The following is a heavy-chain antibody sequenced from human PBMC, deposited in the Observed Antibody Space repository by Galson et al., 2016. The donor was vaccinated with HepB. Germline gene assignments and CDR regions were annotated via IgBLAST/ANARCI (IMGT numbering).Heavy chain of an antibody. CDR3: AKGTTLQVHFGYFDH. CDR2: ISDSGGNT. V-gene: IGHV3-23*01. Sequence: SLRLSCAASGFSFSNYAMSWVRQAPGKGLEWVSGISDSGGNTYFADSVKCRFTISRDNSRNTPYLQMNSLRVEDTAVYYCAKGTTLQVHFGYFDHWGQGTLVTVSS. CDR1: GFSFSNYA. D-gene: IGHD1/OR15-1a*01. J-gene: IGHJ4*02.